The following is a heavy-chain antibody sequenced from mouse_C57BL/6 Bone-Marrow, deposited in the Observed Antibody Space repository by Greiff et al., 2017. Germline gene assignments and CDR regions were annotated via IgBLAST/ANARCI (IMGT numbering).Heavy chain of an antibody. CDR1: GFTFSSYG. CDR2: ISSGGSYT. J-gene: IGHJ4*01. D-gene: IGHD2-4*01. Sequence: EVKLVESGGDLVKPGGSLKLSCAASGFTFSSYGMSWVRQTPDKRLEWVATISSGGSYTYYPASVKGRFTMSKDNAKNTLYLQMSSLKSEDTAMYYCARRDDYDDCYAMDYWGQGTAVTVSS. CDR3: ARRDDYDDCYAMDY. V-gene: IGHV5-6*02.